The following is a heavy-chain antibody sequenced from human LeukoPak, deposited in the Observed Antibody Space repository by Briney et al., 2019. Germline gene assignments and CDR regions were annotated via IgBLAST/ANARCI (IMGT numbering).Heavy chain of an antibody. D-gene: IGHD2-15*01. V-gene: IGHV4-59*01. CDR3: ARCSGGTCYQGFDY. CDR1: GGSISGYY. CDR2: IYNSGST. Sequence: SETLSLTCTVSGGSISGYYWSWIRQPPGKGLEWIGYIYNSGSTNYNPSLESRVTISVDTSRNQFSLKLRSVTAADTAVYYCARCSGGTCYQGFDYWGQGTLVTVSS. J-gene: IGHJ4*02.